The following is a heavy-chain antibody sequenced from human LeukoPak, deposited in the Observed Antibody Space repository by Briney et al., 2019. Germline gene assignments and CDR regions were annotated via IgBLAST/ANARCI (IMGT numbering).Heavy chain of an antibody. Sequence: GGSLRLSCTASGFSFSTYAMSWVRQAPGEGLEWVSGLSDSGGNTIYADSVKGRFTISRDNSKNTLFLQMNSLRAEGTAVYYCAKVSSIAARPWWFDPWGQGTLVTVSS. CDR3: AKVSSIAARPWWFDP. CDR1: GFSFSTYA. V-gene: IGHV3-23*01. D-gene: IGHD6-6*01. CDR2: LSDSGGNT. J-gene: IGHJ5*02.